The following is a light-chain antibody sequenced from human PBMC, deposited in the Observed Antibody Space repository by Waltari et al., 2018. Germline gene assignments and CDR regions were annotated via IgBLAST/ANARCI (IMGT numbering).Light chain of an antibody. V-gene: IGKV3-20*01. CDR3: QQYGGSPWT. Sequence: ETVLTQSPGTLSLFPGEKATLSCRASQSVSNNYLAWYQQKPGQAPRLLIYGASTRATGIPARFSGSGSGTDFTLAISRLEPEDFAVYYCQQYGGSPWTFGRGTKEEIK. CDR2: GAS. CDR1: QSVSNNY. J-gene: IGKJ1*01.